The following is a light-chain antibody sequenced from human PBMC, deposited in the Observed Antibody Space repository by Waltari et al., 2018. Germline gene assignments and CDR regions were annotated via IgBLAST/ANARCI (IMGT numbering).Light chain of an antibody. CDR3: QQTNTFPFT. V-gene: IGKV1-12*01. CDR2: AAS. Sequence: DIQMIQSPSSVSASLGDRVTITWRASQDIGRWLAWYQHKPGRAPNLLIFAASSLQNGVPSRFSGSGSGTYFTLTINSLQPEDFATYYCQQTNTFPFTFGQGTKLEIK. CDR1: QDIGRW. J-gene: IGKJ2*01.